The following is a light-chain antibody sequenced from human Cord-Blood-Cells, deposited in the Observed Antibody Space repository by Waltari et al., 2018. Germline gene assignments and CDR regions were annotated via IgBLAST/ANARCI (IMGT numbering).Light chain of an antibody. CDR3: SSYTSSSWV. J-gene: IGLJ3*02. Sequence: SALTQPASVSGSPGQSITISCTGTSSAVGGYNYVSWYQQHPGKAPKLMIYDVSNRPSGVSNRFSGSKSGNTASLTIAGLQAEDEADYYCSSYTSSSWVFGGGTKLTVL. CDR1: SSAVGGYNY. V-gene: IGLV2-14*01. CDR2: DVS.